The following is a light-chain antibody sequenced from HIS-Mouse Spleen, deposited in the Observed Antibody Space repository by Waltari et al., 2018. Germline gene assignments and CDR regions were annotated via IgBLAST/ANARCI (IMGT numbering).Light chain of an antibody. CDR3: NSRDSSGNHLV. CDR2: GKN. V-gene: IGLV3-19*01. CDR1: SLRSHS. Sequence: SSELTQDPAVSVALGQTVRITCQGDSLRSHSSSRYQQKPGQAPVLVIYGKNNRPSGIPDRFSGSSSGNTASLTITGAQAEDEADYYCNSRDSSGNHLVFGGGTKLTVL. J-gene: IGLJ3*02.